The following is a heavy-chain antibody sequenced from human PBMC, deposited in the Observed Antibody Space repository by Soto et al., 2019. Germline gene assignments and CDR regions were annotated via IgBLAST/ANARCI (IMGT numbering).Heavy chain of an antibody. J-gene: IGHJ5*01. CDR3: ATAVVVGAWLES. D-gene: IGHD2-15*01. V-gene: IGHV3-23*01. CDR2: CSGRADRT. Sequence: GGSLRLSCAASGFTFSSPAMTWVRKAPGKGLKGVSACSGRADRTYYADSVKGPFPISRANFKDISYCKMKSLRPGEPAGSSFATAVVVGAWLESWGRGTLVTVP. CDR1: GFTFSSPA.